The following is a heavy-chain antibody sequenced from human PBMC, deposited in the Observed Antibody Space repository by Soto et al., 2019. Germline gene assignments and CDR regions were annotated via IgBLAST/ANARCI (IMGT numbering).Heavy chain of an antibody. Sequence: QVQLVQSGAEIKNRGSSVKVSCKASGDTFSRSIISWVRQAPGQRLEWMGWMNPNSANTGYAQKFQGRVTMTRNTSISTAYMELSSLRSEDTAVYYCAREGVRGMDVWGQGTTVTVSS. D-gene: IGHD3-16*01. CDR1: GDTFSRSI. V-gene: IGHV1-8*01. J-gene: IGHJ6*02. CDR2: MNPNSANT. CDR3: AREGVRGMDV.